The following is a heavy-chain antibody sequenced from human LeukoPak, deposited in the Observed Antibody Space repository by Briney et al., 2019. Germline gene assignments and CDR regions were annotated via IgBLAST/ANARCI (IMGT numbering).Heavy chain of an antibody. CDR1: GGTFSSYA. CDR3: ARGAYHYYDSSGYYYYY. CDR2: IIPIFGTA. Sequence: SVKVSCKASGGTFSSYAISWVRQAPGQGLEWMGRIIPIFGTANYAQKFQGRVTITTDESTSTAYMELSSLRSEDTAVYYCARGAYHYYDSSGYYYYYWGQGTLVTVSS. D-gene: IGHD3-22*01. V-gene: IGHV1-69*05. J-gene: IGHJ4*02.